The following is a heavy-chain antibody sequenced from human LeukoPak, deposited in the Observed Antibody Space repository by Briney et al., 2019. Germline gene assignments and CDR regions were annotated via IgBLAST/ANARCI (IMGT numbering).Heavy chain of an antibody. CDR2: INTDGSST. J-gene: IGHJ4*02. CDR3: AIYSPHLYDDSGGPEY. D-gene: IGHD3-22*01. Sequence: GGSLRLSCAASGFTFSNYWMQWVRQAPGKGLVWVSRINTDGSSTGYADSVKGRFTISRDNAKNTLYLQMNSLRAEDTAVYYCAIYSPHLYDDSGGPEYWGQGTLVTVSS. V-gene: IGHV3-74*01. CDR1: GFTFSNYW.